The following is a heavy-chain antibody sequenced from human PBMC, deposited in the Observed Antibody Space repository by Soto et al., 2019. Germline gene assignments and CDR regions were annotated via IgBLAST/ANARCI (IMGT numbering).Heavy chain of an antibody. V-gene: IGHV4-31*03. CDR1: GGSISSDDYY. J-gene: IGHJ6*03. CDR3: AREALEAAGPSYYFYYMDV. Sequence: SETLSLTCTVSGGSISSDDYYWSWIRQHPGQGLEWIGYIYYSGSTSYNPSLRSRVTISVDTSKNQFSLKLSSVTAADTAVYYCAREALEAAGPSYYFYYMDVWGKGTTVTVSS. CDR2: IYYSGST. D-gene: IGHD6-13*01.